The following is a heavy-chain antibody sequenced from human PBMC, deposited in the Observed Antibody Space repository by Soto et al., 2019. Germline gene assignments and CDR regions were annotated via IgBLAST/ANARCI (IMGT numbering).Heavy chain of an antibody. J-gene: IGHJ4*02. CDR3: TREKRYYNNLTSFYFDN. D-gene: IGHD3-10*01. V-gene: IGHV3-72*01. CDR2: IRNKANNYAT. Sequence: EVQLVQSGGGLVQPGGSLRLSCAASGFTFSDDYMDWVRRAPGKGLEWVGRIRNKANNYATEYAASLKGRVTFSRDDSENSLYLQMNSLETEDTAVYWCTREKRYYNNLTSFYFDNWGQGTLVTVSS. CDR1: GFTFSDDY.